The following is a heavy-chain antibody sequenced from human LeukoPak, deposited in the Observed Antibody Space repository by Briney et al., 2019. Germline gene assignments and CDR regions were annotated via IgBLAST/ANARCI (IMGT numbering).Heavy chain of an antibody. D-gene: IGHD4-11*01. V-gene: IGHV4-31*03. CDR2: IYYSGST. CDR1: GGSISSGGYY. CDR3: ARAATVTSVYLDY. J-gene: IGHJ4*02. Sequence: SETLSLTCTVSGGSISSGGYYWSWIRQHPGKGLEWIGYIYYSGSTYYNPSLKSRVTISVDTSKNQFSLKLSSVTAADTAVYYCARAATVTSVYLDYWGQGTLVTVSS.